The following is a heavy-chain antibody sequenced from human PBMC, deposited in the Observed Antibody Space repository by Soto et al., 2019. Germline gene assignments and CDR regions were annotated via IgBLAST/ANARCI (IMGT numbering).Heavy chain of an antibody. D-gene: IGHD3-16*01. J-gene: IGHJ4*02. CDR3: VSWVSAHFDY. CDR2: INPSGSNT. CDR1: GLTFNSHT. Sequence: PGGSLRLSCTASGLTFNSHTMSWVRQAPGTGLEWVSTINPSGSNTHYADSVKGRFTISRDNSRNTLDLQMSSLRAADTALYYSVSWVSAHFDYWGQGTPVTVSS. V-gene: IGHV3-23*05.